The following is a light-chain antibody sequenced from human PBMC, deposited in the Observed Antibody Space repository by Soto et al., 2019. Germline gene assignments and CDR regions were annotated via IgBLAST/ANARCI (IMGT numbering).Light chain of an antibody. V-gene: IGKV3-15*01. CDR1: QSVSTN. CDR3: QQYYNWPLT. J-gene: IGKJ1*01. Sequence: EIVMTQSPATLSVSPGERATLSCRASQSVSTNLAWYQQKPGQGPRLLIFGASARATDTPGRFSGSGSGTEYTLTISSLQSEDFAVYYCQQYYNWPLTFGQGTKVDIK. CDR2: GAS.